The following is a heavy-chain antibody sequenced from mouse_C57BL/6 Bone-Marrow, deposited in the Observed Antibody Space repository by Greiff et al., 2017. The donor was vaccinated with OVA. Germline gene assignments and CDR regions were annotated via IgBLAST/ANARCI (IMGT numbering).Heavy chain of an antibody. CDR2: IDPEDGET. CDR3: ARQGGKNYSTYLHWYFDV. J-gene: IGHJ1*03. Sequence: EVKLMESGAELVKPGASVKLSCTASGFNIKDYYMHWVKQRTEQGLEWIGRIDPEDGETKYAPKFQGKATITADTSSNTAYLQLSSLTSEDTAVYYCARQGGKNYSTYLHWYFDVWGTGTTVTVSS. CDR1: GFNIKDYY. V-gene: IGHV14-2*01. D-gene: IGHD2-5*01.